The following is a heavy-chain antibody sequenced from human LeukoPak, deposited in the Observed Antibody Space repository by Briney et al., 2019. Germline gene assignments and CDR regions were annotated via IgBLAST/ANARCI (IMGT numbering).Heavy chain of an antibody. V-gene: IGHV3-23*01. CDR2: ISGSGGST. CDR1: GFTFSSYA. Sequence: GGSLRLSCAASGFTFSSYAMSWVRQAPGKGLEWVSAISGSGGSTYYADSVKGRLTISRDNSKNTLYLQMNSLRAEDTAVYYCAKDIGVVPNNYWGQGTLVTVSS. D-gene: IGHD3-3*01. CDR3: AKDIGVVPNNY. J-gene: IGHJ4*02.